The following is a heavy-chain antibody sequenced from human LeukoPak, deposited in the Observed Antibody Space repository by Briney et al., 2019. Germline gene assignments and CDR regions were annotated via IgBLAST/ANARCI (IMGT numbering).Heavy chain of an antibody. D-gene: IGHD3/OR15-3a*01. CDR1: GFTFSSYS. CDR2: ISNSSSYI. V-gene: IGHV3-21*04. CDR3: ARGHFGLDY. J-gene: IGHJ4*02. Sequence: GGSLRLSCAASGFTFSSYSMNWVRQAPGKGLEWVSSISNSSSYIYYADSVKGRFTISRDTAKNSLYLEMNSLRAEDMAVYYCARGHFGLDYWGQGTLVTVSS.